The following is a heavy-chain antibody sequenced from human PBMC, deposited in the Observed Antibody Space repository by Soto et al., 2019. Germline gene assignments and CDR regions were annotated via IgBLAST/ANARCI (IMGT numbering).Heavy chain of an antibody. D-gene: IGHD4-4*01. CDR2: ISYDGSNK. V-gene: IGHV3-30-3*01. CDR3: ARDWGEMTTVTTRGMDV. J-gene: IGHJ6*02. CDR1: GFTFSSYA. Sequence: GGSLRLSCAASGFTFSSYAMHWVRQAPGKGLEWVAVISYDGSNKYYADSVKGRFTISRDNSKNTLYLQMNSLRAEDTAVYYCARDWGEMTTVTTRGMDVWGQGTTVTVSS.